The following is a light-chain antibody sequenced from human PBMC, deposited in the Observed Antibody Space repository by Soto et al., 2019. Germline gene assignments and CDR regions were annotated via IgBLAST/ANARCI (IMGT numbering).Light chain of an antibody. V-gene: IGLV2-8*01. CDR3: SSYAGSSNV. CDR1: SSDVGGYNY. Sequence: QSALTQPPSASGPPGQSVAISCTGTSSDVGGYNYVSWYQQHPGKAPKLMIYEVNKRPSGVPDRFSGSKSGNTASLTVSGLQDEDEADYYCSSYAGSSNVFGTGTKVTVL. J-gene: IGLJ1*01. CDR2: EVN.